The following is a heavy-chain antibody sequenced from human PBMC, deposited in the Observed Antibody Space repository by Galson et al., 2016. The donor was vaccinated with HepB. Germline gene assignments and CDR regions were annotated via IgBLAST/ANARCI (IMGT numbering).Heavy chain of an antibody. CDR2: ISFDGSNK. CDR1: GFTFRSYG. V-gene: IGHV3-30*03. Sequence: SLRLSCAASGFTFRSYGMHWVRQAPGKGLEWVAVISFDGSNKFYADSVKGRFTISRDNSKNTLYLQMNSLRAEDTAVYFCFWGITGTSDAFDIWGQGTMVTVSS. CDR3: FWGITGTSDAFDI. J-gene: IGHJ3*02. D-gene: IGHD1-7*01.